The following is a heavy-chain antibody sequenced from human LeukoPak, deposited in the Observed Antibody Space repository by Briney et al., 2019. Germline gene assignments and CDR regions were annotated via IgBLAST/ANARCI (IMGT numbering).Heavy chain of an antibody. J-gene: IGHJ4*02. CDR3: AREFFLLSYYFDY. CDR2: IIPILGIA. CDR1: GGTYSSYA. D-gene: IGHD2-15*01. Sequence: GASVKVSCKASGGTYSSYAISWVRQAPGQGLEWLGRIIPILGIANYAQKFQGRVTITADKSTSTAYMELSSLRSEDTAVYYCAREFFLLSYYFDYWGQGTLVTVSS. V-gene: IGHV1-69*04.